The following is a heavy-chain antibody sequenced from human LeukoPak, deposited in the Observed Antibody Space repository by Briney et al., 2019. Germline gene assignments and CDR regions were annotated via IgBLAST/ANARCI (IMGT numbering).Heavy chain of an antibody. CDR3: ARVSMTAVSYYLDY. J-gene: IGHJ4*02. CDR1: GVSIRSYY. D-gene: IGHD4-11*01. Sequence: SETLSLTCTVSGVSIRSYYWSWLRQPPGKGLEWIGYIYYSGSTNYNPSLKGRVTISVDTSKNQFYLKLSSVTAADTAVYYCARVSMTAVSYYLDYWGQGTLVSVSS. V-gene: IGHV4-59*01. CDR2: IYYSGST.